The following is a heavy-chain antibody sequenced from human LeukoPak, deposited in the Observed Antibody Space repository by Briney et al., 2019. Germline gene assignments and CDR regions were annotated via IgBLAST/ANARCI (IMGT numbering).Heavy chain of an antibody. CDR3: ARGGYSSSTNYYYYYMDV. V-gene: IGHV3-30*01. J-gene: IGHJ6*03. Sequence: GGSLRLSCAASGFTFSSYAMHWVRQAPGKGLEWVAVIPYDGSNKYYADSVKGRFTISRDNSKNTLYLQMNSLRAEDTAVYYCARGGYSSSTNYYYYYMDVWGKGTTVTVSS. D-gene: IGHD6-6*01. CDR2: IPYDGSNK. CDR1: GFTFSSYA.